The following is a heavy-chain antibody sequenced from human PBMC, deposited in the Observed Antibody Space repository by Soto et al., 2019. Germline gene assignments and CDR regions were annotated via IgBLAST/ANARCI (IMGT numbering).Heavy chain of an antibody. CDR1: GGSIRSGDYY. CDR2: IYYSGST. Sequence: LSLTCTVSGGSIRSGDYYWSWIRQPPGKGLEWNGYIYYSGSTYYNPSLKSRVTISVDTSKNQFSLKLSSVTAADTAVYYCASSSKLPHFDYWGQGTLVTVSS. J-gene: IGHJ4*02. CDR3: ASSSKLPHFDY. D-gene: IGHD6-13*01. V-gene: IGHV4-30-4*01.